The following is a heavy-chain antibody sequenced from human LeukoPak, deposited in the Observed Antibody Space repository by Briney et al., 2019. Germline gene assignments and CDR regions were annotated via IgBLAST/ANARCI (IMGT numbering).Heavy chain of an antibody. CDR2: LSYGGST. V-gene: IGHV4-39*01. J-gene: IGHJ4*02. Sequence: SETLSLTCTVSGGSISSSNYYCGWVRQPPGKGLEWIGSLSYGGSTYSNPSLMSRVTISVDTSKTQFSLELSSVTAADTAVYYCVRTDYGGSFDRWGQGTLVTVSS. CDR3: VRTDYGGSFDR. D-gene: IGHD4-23*01. CDR1: GGSISSSNYY.